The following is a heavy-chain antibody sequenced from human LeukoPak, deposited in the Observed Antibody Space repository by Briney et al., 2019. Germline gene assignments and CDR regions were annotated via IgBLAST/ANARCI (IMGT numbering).Heavy chain of an antibody. CDR2: IIPIFGTA. CDR1: GGTFSSYA. CDR3: ARDKFGGYGDNWFDP. V-gene: IGHV1-69*05. J-gene: IGHJ5*02. Sequence: ASVKVSCKASGGTFSSYAISWVRQAPGQGLEWMGRIIPIFGTANYAQKFQGRVTITTDESTSTAYMELSSLRSEDTAVYYCARDKFGGYGDNWFDPWGQGTLLTVSS. D-gene: IGHD5-12*01.